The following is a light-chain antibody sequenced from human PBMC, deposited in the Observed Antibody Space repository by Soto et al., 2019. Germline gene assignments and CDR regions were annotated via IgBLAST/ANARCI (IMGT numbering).Light chain of an antibody. CDR2: DAY. V-gene: IGKV3-11*01. Sequence: EVVLTQSPVTLSLSPGERATLSCRASQSFRGLLAWYQQKPGQAPRLLLYDAYNRATGIPPRFSGSGSGTDFTLTISSLEPEDSAVYYCQQRHMWPITFGRGTRLESK. J-gene: IGKJ5*01. CDR1: QSFRGL. CDR3: QQRHMWPIT.